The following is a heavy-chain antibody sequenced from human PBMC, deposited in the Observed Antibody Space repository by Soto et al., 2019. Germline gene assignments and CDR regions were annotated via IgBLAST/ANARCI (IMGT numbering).Heavy chain of an antibody. CDR1: GYTFNSYG. V-gene: IGHV1-18*04. CDR2: ISTFHGNT. Sequence: GYTFNSYGISWVRQAPGQGLEWMGWISTFHGNTNYAQKFQGSVTMTTDTSTSTAYMELSSLRSEDTAVYYCARDRSPLELAYWGQGTLVTVSS. D-gene: IGHD1-7*01. CDR3: ARDRSPLELAY. J-gene: IGHJ4*02.